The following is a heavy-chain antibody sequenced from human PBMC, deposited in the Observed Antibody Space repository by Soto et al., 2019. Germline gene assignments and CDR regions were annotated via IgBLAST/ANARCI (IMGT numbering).Heavy chain of an antibody. CDR2: SSNSGSFT. V-gene: IGHV3-11*06. CDR3: VRSGDNYNLLDY. Sequence: PGGSLRLSCAASGFTFSGHYMSWIRQAPGKGLEWIGYSSNSGSFTRYADSVKGRFSISRDNAKNSLYLQMNSLRGDDMAIYYCVRSGDNYNLLDYWGQGTPVTVSS. D-gene: IGHD1-1*01. J-gene: IGHJ4*02. CDR1: GFTFSGHY.